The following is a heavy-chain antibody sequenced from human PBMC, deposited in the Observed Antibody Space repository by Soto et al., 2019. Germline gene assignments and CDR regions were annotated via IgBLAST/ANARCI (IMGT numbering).Heavy chain of an antibody. J-gene: IGHJ4*02. D-gene: IGHD4-4*01. CDR1: GGSISSGYYY. V-gene: IGHV4-61*01. CDR3: ARLPRDDYSHFGYYFDY. Sequence: SETLSLTCSVSGGSISSGYYYWSWIRQPPGKGLEWIGNIYYSGSTNYNPSLKSRVTISLDTSKNQFSLKLSSVTAADTAVYYCARLPRDDYSHFGYYFDYWGQGTLVTGYS. CDR2: IYYSGST.